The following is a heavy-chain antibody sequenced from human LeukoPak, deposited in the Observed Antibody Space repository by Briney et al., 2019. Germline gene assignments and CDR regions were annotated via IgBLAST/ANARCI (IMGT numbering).Heavy chain of an antibody. J-gene: IGHJ4*02. Sequence: PGGSLRLSCAASGFTFRNSWMTWVRHSPGKGLEWVAVISDNSVATFYADAVKGRFTISRDNSKNTLYLHMTSLRAEDTAVYHCAREGDRGIVVADYFDYWGQGTLVTVSS. CDR3: AREGDRGIVVADYFDY. D-gene: IGHD6-19*01. CDR2: ISDNSVAT. V-gene: IGHV3-23*01. CDR1: GFTFRNSW.